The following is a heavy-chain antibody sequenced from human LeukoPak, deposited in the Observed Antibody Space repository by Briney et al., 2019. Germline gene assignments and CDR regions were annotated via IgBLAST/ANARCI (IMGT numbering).Heavy chain of an antibody. Sequence: ASVKVSCKASGYTFTSYDINWVRQATGQGLEWKGRMNPNSGNTGYAQKFQGRVTMTRNTSISTAYMELSSLRSEDTAVYYCARGLRANLYSSSPRVLGYWGQGTLLTVSS. D-gene: IGHD6-13*01. V-gene: IGHV1-8*01. J-gene: IGHJ4*02. CDR3: ARGLRANLYSSSPRVLGY. CDR1: GYTFTSYD. CDR2: MNPNSGNT.